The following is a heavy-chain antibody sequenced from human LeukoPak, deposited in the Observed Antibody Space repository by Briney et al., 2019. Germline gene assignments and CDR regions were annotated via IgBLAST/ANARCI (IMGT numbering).Heavy chain of an antibody. CDR3: AKDVNLVGATYYYYYMDV. V-gene: IGHV3-7*01. J-gene: IGHJ6*03. CDR2: IKQDGSER. D-gene: IGHD1-26*01. Sequence: AGGSLRLSCATSGFTFSSYWMSWVRQAPGKGLEWVANIKQDGSERYYVDSVKGRFTISRDNAKNSLDLQMNSLRAEDTAVYYCAKDVNLVGATYYYYYMDVWGKGTTVTVSS. CDR1: GFTFSSYW.